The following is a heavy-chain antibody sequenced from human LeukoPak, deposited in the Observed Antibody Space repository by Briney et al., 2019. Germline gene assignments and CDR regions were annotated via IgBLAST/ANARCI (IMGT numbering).Heavy chain of an antibody. D-gene: IGHD6-13*01. V-gene: IGHV3-64*01. CDR3: ARVSRSSSSYGMGV. J-gene: IGHJ6*02. CDR2: ISSNAGSR. CDR1: GFTFSSYA. Sequence: GGSLRLSCAASGFTFSSYAMHWVRQAPGQGLEYVSAISSNAGSRYYANSVKGRFTISRDNSKNKLYLQMASLRAEDMAVYYCARVSRSSSSYGMGVWGQGTTVTVSS.